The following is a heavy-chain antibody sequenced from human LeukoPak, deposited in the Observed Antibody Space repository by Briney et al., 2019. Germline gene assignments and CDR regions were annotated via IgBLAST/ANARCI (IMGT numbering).Heavy chain of an antibody. CDR1: GYTFTSYY. CDR3: ARRGGPQAWLAYYFDY. V-gene: IGHV1-46*01. CDR2: INPRSSST. D-gene: IGHD3-22*01. Sequence: ASVKVSCKASGYTFTSYYIHWVRQAPGQGLEWMGIINPRSSSTTYAQKFQGRVTMTRDTSTSTVYMEVRSLRSGDTAVYYCARRGGPQAWLAYYFDYWGQGTLVTVSS. J-gene: IGHJ4*02.